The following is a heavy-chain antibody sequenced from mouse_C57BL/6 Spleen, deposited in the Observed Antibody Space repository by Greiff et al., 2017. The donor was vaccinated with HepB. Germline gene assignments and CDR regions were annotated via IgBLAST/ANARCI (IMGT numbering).Heavy chain of an antibody. V-gene: IGHV1-55*01. Sequence: QVQLQQPGAELVKPGASVKMSCKASGYTFTSYWITWVKQRPGQGLEWIGDIYPGSGSTNYNEKFKSKATLTVDTSSSTAYMQLSSLTSEDSAVYYCARGREDGSPSYFDVWGTGTTVTVSS. D-gene: IGHD1-1*01. CDR1: GYTFTSYW. CDR3: ARGREDGSPSYFDV. J-gene: IGHJ1*03. CDR2: IYPGSGST.